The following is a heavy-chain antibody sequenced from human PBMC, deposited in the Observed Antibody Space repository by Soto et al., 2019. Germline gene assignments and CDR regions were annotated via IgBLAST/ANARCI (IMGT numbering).Heavy chain of an antibody. CDR3: ARHPERIAQIGWFDP. CDR2: ISSSSSTI. Sequence: GGSLRLSCAASGFNFSSYSINCVRQAPGKGLEWVSYISSSSSTIYYADSVKGRFTISRDNAKNSLYLQMNSLRAEDTAVYYCARHPERIAQIGWFDPWGQGTLVTVSS. D-gene: IGHD6-13*01. V-gene: IGHV3-48*01. J-gene: IGHJ5*02. CDR1: GFNFSSYS.